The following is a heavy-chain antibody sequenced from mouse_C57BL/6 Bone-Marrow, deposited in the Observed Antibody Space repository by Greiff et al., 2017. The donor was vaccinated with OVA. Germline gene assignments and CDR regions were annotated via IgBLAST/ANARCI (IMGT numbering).Heavy chain of an antibody. Sequence: QVQLQQPGAELVKPGASVKLSCKASGYTFTSYWMHWVKQRPGQGLEWIGMIHPNSGSTNYNEKFKSKATLTVDKSSSTAYMQLSSLTSEDSAVYYSARYFLYYDYDGYYAMDYWGQGTSVTVSS. J-gene: IGHJ4*01. D-gene: IGHD2-4*01. CDR1: GYTFTSYW. CDR2: IHPNSGST. V-gene: IGHV1-64*01. CDR3: ARYFLYYDYDGYYAMDY.